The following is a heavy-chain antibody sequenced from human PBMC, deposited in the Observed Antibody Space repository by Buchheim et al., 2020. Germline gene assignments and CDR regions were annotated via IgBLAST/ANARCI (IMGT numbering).Heavy chain of an antibody. CDR3: ARGFNDFWSGYHRYYFDY. D-gene: IGHD3-3*01. CDR2: INHSGST. CDR1: GGSFSGYY. Sequence: QVQLQQWGAGLLKPSETLSLTCAVYGGSFSGYYWSWIRQPPGKGLEWIGEINHSGSTNYNPSLKSRVTISVDTSKNQFSLKLSSVTAADTAVYYCARGFNDFWSGYHRYYFDYWGQGTL. V-gene: IGHV4-34*01. J-gene: IGHJ4*02.